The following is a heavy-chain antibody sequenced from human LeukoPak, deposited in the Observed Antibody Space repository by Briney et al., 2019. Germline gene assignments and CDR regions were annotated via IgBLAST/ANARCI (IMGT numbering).Heavy chain of an antibody. D-gene: IGHD3-22*01. J-gene: IGHJ2*01. CDR2: IWYDGSNK. V-gene: IGHV3-33*06. CDR1: GFTFSSYG. Sequence: PGGSLRLSCAASGFTFSSYGMHWVRQAPGKGLEWVADIWYDGSNKYYADSVKGRFTISRDNSKNTLYLQMNSLRAEDTAVYYCAKVGPPGDYYDSRDPHYWYFDLWGRGTLVTVSS. CDR3: AKVGPPGDYYDSRDPHYWYFDL.